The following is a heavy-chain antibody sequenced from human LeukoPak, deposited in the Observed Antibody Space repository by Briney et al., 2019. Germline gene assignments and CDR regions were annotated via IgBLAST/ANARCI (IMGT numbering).Heavy chain of an antibody. V-gene: IGHV1-2*02. Sequence: ASVKVSCKASGYTFTGYYMHWVRQAPGQGLEWMGWINPNSGGTNYAQKFQGRVTMTRDTSISTAYVELSRLRSDDTAVYYCARAQRITMVRGVIMGYWGQGTLVTVSS. CDR1: GYTFTGYY. D-gene: IGHD3-10*01. CDR3: ARAQRITMVRGVIMGY. CDR2: INPNSGGT. J-gene: IGHJ4*02.